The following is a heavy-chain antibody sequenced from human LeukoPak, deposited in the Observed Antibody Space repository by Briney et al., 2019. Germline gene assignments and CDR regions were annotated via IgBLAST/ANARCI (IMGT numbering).Heavy chain of an antibody. V-gene: IGHV3-7*05. J-gene: IGHJ3*02. CDR3: ARDTSPRSFAQDGTEYYYFDAFDI. D-gene: IGHD3/OR15-3a*01. Sequence: GGSLRLSCAALGLTFSSDWMTWVSQASGKGLHWVANIMGDGSTPPYLDSVKGRFPISRDNAKNSLSLEMNSLRAEDTAVYHCARDTSPRSFAQDGTEYYYFDAFDIWGQGTTVIVSS. CDR1: GLTFSSDW. CDR2: IMGDGSTP.